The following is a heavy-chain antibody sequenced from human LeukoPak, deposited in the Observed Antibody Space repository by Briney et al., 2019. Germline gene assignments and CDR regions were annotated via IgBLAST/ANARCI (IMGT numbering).Heavy chain of an antibody. J-gene: IGHJ6*03. V-gene: IGHV1-46*01. CDR1: GYTFTSYY. Sequence: GASVKVSCKASGYTFTSYYMHWVRQAPGQGLEWMGIINPSGGSTSYAQKLQGRVTMTRDMSTSTVYMELSSLRSGDTAVYYCARPAAGRPYYYMDVWGKGTTVTVSS. D-gene: IGHD6-13*01. CDR2: INPSGGST. CDR3: ARPAAGRPYYYMDV.